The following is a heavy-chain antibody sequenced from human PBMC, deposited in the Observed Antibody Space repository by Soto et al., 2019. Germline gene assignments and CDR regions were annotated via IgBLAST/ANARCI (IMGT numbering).Heavy chain of an antibody. Sequence: GGSLRLSCAAPGFTFSSYSMNWVRQAPGKGLEWVSSISSSSSYIYYADSVKGRFTISRDNAKNSLYLQMNSLRAEDTAVYYCARDLGSSSGYGMDVWGQGTTVTVSS. CDR1: GFTFSSYS. J-gene: IGHJ6*02. CDR2: ISSSSSYI. CDR3: ARDLGSSSGYGMDV. D-gene: IGHD6-6*01. V-gene: IGHV3-21*01.